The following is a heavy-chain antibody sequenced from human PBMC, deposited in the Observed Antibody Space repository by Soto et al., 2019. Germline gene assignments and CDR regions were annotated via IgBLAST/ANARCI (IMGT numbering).Heavy chain of an antibody. J-gene: IGHJ6*03. CDR1: GFTFSSYS. CDR2: ISSSSSYI. V-gene: IGHV3-21*01. D-gene: IGHD2-15*01. CDR3: ARTRVELPGGYYYYYMDV. Sequence: GGSLRLSCAASGFTFSSYSMNWVRQAPGKGLEWVSSISSSSSYIYYADSVKGRFTISRDNAKNSLYLQMNSLRAEDTAVYYCARTRVELPGGYYYYYMDVWGKGTTVTVSS.